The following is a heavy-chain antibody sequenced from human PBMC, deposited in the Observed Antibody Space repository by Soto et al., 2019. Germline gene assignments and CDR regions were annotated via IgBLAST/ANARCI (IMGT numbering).Heavy chain of an antibody. CDR1: GESMSSNY. V-gene: IGHV4-59*07. J-gene: IGHJ4*02. D-gene: IGHD4-17*01. CDR3: ARGGSYGDFFDY. Sequence: SDTLYLTCTVSGESMSSNYWTWMRKSPGKGLEWIGYIYYTGSTKYNPSLKSRVTISLDTSKNQFSLRLTSVTSADTAVYYCARGGSYGDFFDYWGQGAQVTVSS. CDR2: IYYTGST.